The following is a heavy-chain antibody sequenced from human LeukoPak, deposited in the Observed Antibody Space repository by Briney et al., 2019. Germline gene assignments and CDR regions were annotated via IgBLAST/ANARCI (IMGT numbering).Heavy chain of an antibody. CDR1: EFAFSRNN. D-gene: IGHD2-21*02. CDR2: ISYDGSDK. Sequence: GGSLRLSCAASEFAFSRNNMHWVRQAPGKGLEWVSFISYDGSDKNYAESVKGRFTISSVNSKNTLFLQMNSLGAGDTALYYCAKDQGGGHCSFDYWGQGTLVTVSS. CDR3: AKDQGGGHCSFDY. J-gene: IGHJ4*02. V-gene: IGHV3-30*02.